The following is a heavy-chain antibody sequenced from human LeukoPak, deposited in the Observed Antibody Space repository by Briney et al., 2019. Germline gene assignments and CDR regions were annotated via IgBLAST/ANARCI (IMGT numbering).Heavy chain of an antibody. Sequence: GGSLRLSCAASGFTFSSYWMHLVRQAPGKGLVWVSRINSDGSSTSYADSVKGRFTISRDNAKNTLYLQMNSLRAEDTAVYYCARFTYYYGMDVWGQGTTVTVSS. D-gene: IGHD3-10*01. V-gene: IGHV3-74*01. CDR1: GFTFSSYW. CDR2: INSDGSST. J-gene: IGHJ6*02. CDR3: ARFTYYYGMDV.